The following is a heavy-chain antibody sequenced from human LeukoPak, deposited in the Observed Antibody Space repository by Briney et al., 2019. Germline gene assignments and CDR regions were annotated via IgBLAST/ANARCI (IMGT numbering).Heavy chain of an antibody. D-gene: IGHD6-13*01. J-gene: IGHJ4*02. Sequence: GGSLRLSCAASGFTFSSYWMHWVRQAPRKGLVWVSRINSDGSSTSYADSVKGRFTISRDNAKNTLYLQMNSLRAEDTAVYYCARDWSYSSTYDYWGQGTLVTVSS. CDR1: GFTFSSYW. V-gene: IGHV3-74*01. CDR3: ARDWSYSSTYDY. CDR2: INSDGSST.